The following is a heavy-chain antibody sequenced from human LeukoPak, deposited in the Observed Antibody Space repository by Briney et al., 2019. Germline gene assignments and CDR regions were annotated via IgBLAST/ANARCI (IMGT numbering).Heavy chain of an antibody. Sequence: GGSLRLSCAASGFTFSSYWMNWVRQAPGKGLEWVSSISGSADSTYYADPVKGRFTISRDNSKHTLYLQMDSLRAEDTAVYYCAQVFPAGYYFDYWGLGTLVTVSS. CDR2: ISGSADST. V-gene: IGHV3-23*01. D-gene: IGHD2-2*01. CDR1: GFTFSSYW. CDR3: AQVFPAGYYFDY. J-gene: IGHJ4*02.